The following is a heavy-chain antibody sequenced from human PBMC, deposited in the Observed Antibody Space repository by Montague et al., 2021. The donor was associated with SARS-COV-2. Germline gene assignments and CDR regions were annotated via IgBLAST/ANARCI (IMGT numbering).Heavy chain of an antibody. J-gene: IGHJ4*02. D-gene: IGHD3-10*01. Sequence: SETLSLTCAVSGGSIRNSAYYWGWISQPPGKGLEWIGCINYGGGTYRNPSLQSRVTISVDTSKNQFSLKLNSVTAADTAVYYCASQGLYYYSSGGNDYWGQGTPVTVSS. CDR2: INYGGGT. CDR3: ASQGLYYYSSGGNDY. V-gene: IGHV4-39*01. CDR1: GGSIRNSAYY.